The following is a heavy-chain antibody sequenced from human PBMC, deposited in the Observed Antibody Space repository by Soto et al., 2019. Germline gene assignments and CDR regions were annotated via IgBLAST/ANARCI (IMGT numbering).Heavy chain of an antibody. CDR2: ISYDGNNK. CDR1: GLTFSRYT. CDR3: ARFRSERTFDY. J-gene: IGHJ4*02. Sequence: QPGGSLRLSCAASGLTFSRYTMHWVRQAPGKGLEWVAVISYDGNNKYYADSVKGRFTISRDNSKNTLSLQMNSLRPEDTAVYYCARFRSERTFDYWGQGTLVTVSS. V-gene: IGHV3-30-3*01. D-gene: IGHD1-7*01.